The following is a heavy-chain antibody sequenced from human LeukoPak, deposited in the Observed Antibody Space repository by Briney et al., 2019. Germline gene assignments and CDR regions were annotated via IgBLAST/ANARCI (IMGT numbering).Heavy chain of an antibody. V-gene: IGHV4-59*01. CDR1: GGSISSYY. D-gene: IGHD1-1*01. Sequence: SETLSLTCTVSGGSISSYYWSWIRQPPGKGLEWTGYIYYSGSTNYNPALKSRVTISVDTSKNQISLKLSSVTAADTAVYYCARDKVPGDYWGQGTLVTVSS. J-gene: IGHJ4*02. CDR2: IYYSGST. CDR3: ARDKVPGDY.